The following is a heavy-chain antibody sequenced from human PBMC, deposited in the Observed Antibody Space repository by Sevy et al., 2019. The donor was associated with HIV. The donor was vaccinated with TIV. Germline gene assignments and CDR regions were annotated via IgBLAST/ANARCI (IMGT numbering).Heavy chain of an antibody. V-gene: IGHV4-59*01. D-gene: IGHD2-15*01. CDR2: IYNSGNT. Sequence: SETLSLTCTVSGGSFTNYQWNWIRQPPGKGLEYIGYIYNSGNTNSNPSLKSRVTISLDTSKNQFSLKLSSVTDTDRAVYDCAGSRDRPLAHSDGLDVWGQGTTVTVSS. J-gene: IGHJ6*02. CDR3: AGSRDRPLAHSDGLDV. CDR1: GGSFTNYQ.